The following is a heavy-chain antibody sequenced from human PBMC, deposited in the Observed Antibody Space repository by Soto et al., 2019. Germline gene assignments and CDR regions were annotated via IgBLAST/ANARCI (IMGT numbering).Heavy chain of an antibody. D-gene: IGHD5-18*01. J-gene: IGHJ4*02. CDR1: GFTFTSYG. CDR2: ISYDGGLQ. Sequence: QAHLVESGGGVVQPGRSLRLSCAASGFTFTSYGMHWVRQAPGTRLEWVAVISYDGGLQHYADSVKGRFTISRDNSKNMVLLQMNSLRAEDPAVYYCVSDRGYGHASVPYSWGQGTLVSVSS. CDR3: VSDRGYGHASVPYS. V-gene: IGHV3-30*03.